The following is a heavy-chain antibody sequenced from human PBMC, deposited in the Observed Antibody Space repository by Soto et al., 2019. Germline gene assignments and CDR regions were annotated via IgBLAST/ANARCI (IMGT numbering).Heavy chain of an antibody. CDR3: ATAGRRSCGDDCYLDY. CDR2: INPTGGTI. Sequence: ASVKVSCKASGYTFTSFYIHWVRQAPGQGLEWLGIINPTGGTIIYAQKFQGRVTMSRDTSTSTVYMELSSLRFEDTAVYFCATAGRRSCGDDCYLDYWGQGTPVTVSS. CDR1: GYTFTSFY. J-gene: IGHJ4*02. D-gene: IGHD2-21*02. V-gene: IGHV1-46*01.